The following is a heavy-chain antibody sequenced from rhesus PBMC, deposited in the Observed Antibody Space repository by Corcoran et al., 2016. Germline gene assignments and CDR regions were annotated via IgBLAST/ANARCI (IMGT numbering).Heavy chain of an antibody. D-gene: IGHD6-25*01. CDR1: GGSISGGYG. J-gene: IGHJ4*01. CDR3: AREGPIAAAGPSLDY. V-gene: IGHV4S7*01. Sequence: QVQLQESGPGLLKPSETLSLTCAVSGGSISGGYGWGWIRQPPGKGLEWIGSIYSSWGNTPHHPSLKRRVTISTDTSKNQFSLKLSSVTAADTAVYYCAREGPIAAAGPSLDYWGQGVLVTVSS. CDR2: IYSSWGNT.